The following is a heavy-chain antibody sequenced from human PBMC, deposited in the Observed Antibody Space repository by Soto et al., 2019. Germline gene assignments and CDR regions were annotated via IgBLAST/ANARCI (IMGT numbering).Heavy chain of an antibody. CDR2: IYGGGTT. CDR3: VQTTGWPGFDF. CDR1: GFTVSSKY. Sequence: EVQLVESGGGVIQPGGSLRLSCAASGFTVSSKYMTWVRQAPGKGLEWVSVIYGGGTTYYADSVKGRFTISRDNSKNTLYLQVNRLRAEDTAVYYCVQTTGWPGFDFWGQGTVVTVSS. J-gene: IGHJ4*02. D-gene: IGHD6-19*01. V-gene: IGHV3-53*01.